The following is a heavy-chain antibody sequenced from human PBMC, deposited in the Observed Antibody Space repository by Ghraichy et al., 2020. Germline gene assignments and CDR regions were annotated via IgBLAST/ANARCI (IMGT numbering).Heavy chain of an antibody. Sequence: SETLSLTCTVSGGSISSYYWSWIRQPPGKGLEWIGYIYYSGSTNYNPSLKSRVTISVDTSKNQFSLKLSSVTAADTAVYYCARVKGSGWSLEFDYWGQGTLVTVSS. V-gene: IGHV4-59*01. CDR1: GGSISSYY. CDR3: ARVKGSGWSLEFDY. CDR2: IYYSGST. D-gene: IGHD6-19*01. J-gene: IGHJ4*02.